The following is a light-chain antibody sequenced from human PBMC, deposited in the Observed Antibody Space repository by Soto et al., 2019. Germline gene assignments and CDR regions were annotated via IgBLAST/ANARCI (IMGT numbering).Light chain of an antibody. CDR2: EGT. V-gene: IGLV2-23*01. CDR3: CSYVDGNTYV. CDR1: SSDVGSSDL. J-gene: IGLJ1*01. Sequence: QSALTQPASVSGSPGQSITISCSGTSSDVGSSDLVSWYQQHPGKAPKLMIYEGTKWPSGVSYRISGSKSGNTASLTISGLQAEDESDYYCCSYVDGNTYVFGTGTKLTVL.